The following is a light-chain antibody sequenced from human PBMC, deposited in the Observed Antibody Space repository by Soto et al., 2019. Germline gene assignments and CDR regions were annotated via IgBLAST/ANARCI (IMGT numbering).Light chain of an antibody. CDR2: DAS. Sequence: IVLTQSPATLSLSPGERATLSCRASQSVSSYLAWYQQKPGQAPRLLIYDASNRATGIPARFSGSGSGTDFTITISSLEPEDFAVYYCQQRSTSLTFGGGTKVEIK. V-gene: IGKV3-11*01. CDR1: QSVSSY. J-gene: IGKJ4*01. CDR3: QQRSTSLT.